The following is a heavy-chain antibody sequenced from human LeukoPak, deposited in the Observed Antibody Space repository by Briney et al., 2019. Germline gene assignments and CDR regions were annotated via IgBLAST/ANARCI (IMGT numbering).Heavy chain of an antibody. CDR2: ISGSGGST. Sequence: GTLSLTCAVSGGSISSTNWWSWVRQAPGKGLEWVSAISGSGGSTYYADSVKGRFTISRDNSKSTLYLQMNSLRAEDTAVYYCAKTGTPWYYFDYWGQGTLVTVSS. J-gene: IGHJ4*02. CDR1: GGSISSTN. V-gene: IGHV3-23*01. CDR3: AKTGTPWYYFDY. D-gene: IGHD6-13*01.